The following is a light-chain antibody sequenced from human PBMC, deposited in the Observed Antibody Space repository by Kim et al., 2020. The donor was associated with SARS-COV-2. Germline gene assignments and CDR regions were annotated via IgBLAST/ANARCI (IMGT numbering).Light chain of an antibody. CDR1: NSNIGPNS. CDR3: AAWDDSLNIPL. CDR2: SNN. Sequence: GRRGTISCSGSNSNIGPNSVNWYQQFPGTAPKLLLNSNNQRPSGVPDRFSGSKSGTSASLAISGLQSEDEADYYCAAWDDSLNIPLFGGGTQLTVL. V-gene: IGLV1-44*01. J-gene: IGLJ3*02.